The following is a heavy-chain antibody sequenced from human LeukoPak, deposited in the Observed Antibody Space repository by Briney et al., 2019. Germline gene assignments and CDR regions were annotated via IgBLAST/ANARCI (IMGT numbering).Heavy chain of an antibody. J-gene: IGHJ3*02. D-gene: IGHD3-22*01. V-gene: IGHV5-51*01. CDR3: AKALIGYDSSGPGDAFDI. Sequence: GESLKISCKGSGYSFTTYWIGWVRQMPGKGLEWVGIIYPGDSDTRYSPSFQGQVTISADRSITTAYLQWSSLKASDTAIYYCAKALIGYDSSGPGDAFDIWGQGTMVTVSS. CDR2: IYPGDSDT. CDR1: GYSFTTYW.